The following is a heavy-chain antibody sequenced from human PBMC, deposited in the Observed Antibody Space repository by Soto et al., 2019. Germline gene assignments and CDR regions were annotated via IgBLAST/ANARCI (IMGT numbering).Heavy chain of an antibody. D-gene: IGHD3-16*01. CDR2: INHSGST. Sequence: SETLSLTCAVYGGSFSGYYWSWIRQPPGKGLEWIGEINHSGSTNYNPSLKSRVTISVDTSKNQFSLKLSSVTAADTAVYYCATDPGGPPLNRFDSWGHGTLVTVSS. J-gene: IGHJ5*01. CDR1: GGSFSGYY. V-gene: IGHV4-34*01. CDR3: ATDPGGPPLNRFDS.